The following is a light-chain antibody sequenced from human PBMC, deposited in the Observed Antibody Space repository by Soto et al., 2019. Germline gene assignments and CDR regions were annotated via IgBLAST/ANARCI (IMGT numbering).Light chain of an antibody. V-gene: IGKV3-20*01. CDR2: DAS. CDR1: QSVSSY. J-gene: IGKJ1*01. Sequence: EIVLTQSPATLSLSPGERATLSCRASQSVSSYLAWLQQRPGQAPRLLIYDASSRATGIPARFSGSRSGTDFTLTISRLEPEDFAVYYCQQYGSSGTFGQGTKVDIK. CDR3: QQYGSSGT.